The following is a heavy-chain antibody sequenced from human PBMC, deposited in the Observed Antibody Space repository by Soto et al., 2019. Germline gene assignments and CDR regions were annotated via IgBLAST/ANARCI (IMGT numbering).Heavy chain of an antibody. Sequence: LRLSCAASGFTFSSYSMNWVRQAPGRVLEWFAAISGTSDYIYYADSVKGRFTISRDNAKTSLYIQMNSLRAEDTAVYYCARDHRYCSGSSCRPYYYYYGMDVWGQGTTVTVSS. CDR3: ARDHRYCSGSSCRPYYYYYGMDV. V-gene: IGHV3-21*01. CDR1: GFTFSSYS. D-gene: IGHD2-15*01. CDR2: ISGTSDYI. J-gene: IGHJ6*02.